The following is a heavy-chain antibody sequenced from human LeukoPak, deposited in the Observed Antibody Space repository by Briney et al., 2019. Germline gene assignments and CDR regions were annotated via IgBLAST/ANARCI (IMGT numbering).Heavy chain of an antibody. CDR2: ITYSDNMSSDNT. J-gene: IGHJ5*02. Sequence: SETLSLTCSVSGGSITSYDRSWIRQPPGRGLEWIGYITYSDNMSSDNTNYSPSFKSRVTMSLDTSKNHFFLNLTSVTAADSAVYDCARGRAGYDRCGHGTLVTVSS. D-gene: IGHD3-9*01. CDR3: ARGRAGYDR. CDR1: GGSITSYD. V-gene: IGHV4-59*01.